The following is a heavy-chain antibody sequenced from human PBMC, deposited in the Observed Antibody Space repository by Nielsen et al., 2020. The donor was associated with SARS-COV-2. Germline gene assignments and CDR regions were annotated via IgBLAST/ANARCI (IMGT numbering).Heavy chain of an antibody. CDR3: ARGARN. J-gene: IGHJ4*02. Sequence: SETLSLTCAVSGGSVSSNDWWTWVRQSPGQGLEWIGEVSQSGSINYNPSLKSRVTLSMDKSKRQFSLRLTSVSAADTAVYYCARGARNWGQGALVTVAS. CDR1: GGSVSSNDW. V-gene: IGHV4-4*02. CDR2: VSQSGSI.